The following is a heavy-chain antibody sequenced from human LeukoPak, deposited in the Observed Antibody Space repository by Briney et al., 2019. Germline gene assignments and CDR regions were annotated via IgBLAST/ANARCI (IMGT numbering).Heavy chain of an antibody. Sequence: GGSLRLSCAASGFTFSSYGMHWVRQAPGKGLEWVAVISYDGSNKYYADSVKGRFTISRDNSKNTLYLQMNSLRPEDTALYYCARVSERLLPSFKWFDPWGQGTLVTVSS. D-gene: IGHD2-21*02. CDR2: ISYDGSNK. J-gene: IGHJ5*02. V-gene: IGHV3-30*03. CDR1: GFTFSSYG. CDR3: ARVSERLLPSFKWFDP.